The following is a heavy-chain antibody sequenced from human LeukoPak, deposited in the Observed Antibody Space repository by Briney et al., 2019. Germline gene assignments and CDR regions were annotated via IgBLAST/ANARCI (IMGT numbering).Heavy chain of an antibody. CDR3: ASIDSSGYYGDY. CDR2: ISAYNGNT. CDR1: GYTFTSCG. V-gene: IGHV1-18*01. J-gene: IGHJ4*02. Sequence: GASVKVSCKASGYTFTSCGISWVRQAPGQGLEWMGWISAYNGNTNYAQKLQGRVTMTTDTSTSTAYMELRSLRSDDTAVYYCASIDSSGYYGDYWGQGTLVTVSS. D-gene: IGHD3-22*01.